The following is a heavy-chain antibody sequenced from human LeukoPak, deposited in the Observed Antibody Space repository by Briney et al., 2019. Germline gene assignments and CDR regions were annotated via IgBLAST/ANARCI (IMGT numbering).Heavy chain of an antibody. J-gene: IGHJ4*02. CDR3: ASRGYSYVGDDY. D-gene: IGHD5-18*01. CDR1: GGTFSSYA. Sequence: GASVKVSCKASGGTFSSYAISWVRQAPGQGLEWMGGIIPIFGTANYAQKFQGRVTITADESTSTAYMELSSLRSEGTAVYYCASRGYSYVGDDYWGQGTLVTVSS. V-gene: IGHV1-69*13. CDR2: IIPIFGTA.